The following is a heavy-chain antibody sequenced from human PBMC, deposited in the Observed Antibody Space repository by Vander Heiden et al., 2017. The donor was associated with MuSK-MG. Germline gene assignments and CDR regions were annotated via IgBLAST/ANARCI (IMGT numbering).Heavy chain of an antibody. CDR3: ARRQSGSSWYY. CDR2: IYPGDSDT. J-gene: IGHJ4*02. Sequence: EVQLVQSGAEVKKPGESLKISCKGSGYSCTSYWSGWVLQMAGKGLEWMGIIYPGDSDTRYSPSFKGQVTFSADKSISTAYLQWSSLKASDTAMYYCARRQSGSSWYYWGQGTLVTVSS. D-gene: IGHD6-13*01. V-gene: IGHV5-51*03. CDR1: GYSCTSYW.